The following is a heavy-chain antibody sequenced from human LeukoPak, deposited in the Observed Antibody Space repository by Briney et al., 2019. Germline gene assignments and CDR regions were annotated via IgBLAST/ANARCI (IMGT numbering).Heavy chain of an antibody. V-gene: IGHV4-39*07. CDR3: ARMVPAGTHNY. Sequence: SETLSLTCTVSGGSISSGTFYWGWIRQPPGKDLEWIGSIYYDGSTYYNPSLKSRVTISVDKSKNQFSLKLTSVTAADTAVYFCARMVPAGTHNYWGQGLLVTVSS. CDR2: IYYDGST. J-gene: IGHJ4*02. CDR1: GGSISSGTFY. D-gene: IGHD6-19*01.